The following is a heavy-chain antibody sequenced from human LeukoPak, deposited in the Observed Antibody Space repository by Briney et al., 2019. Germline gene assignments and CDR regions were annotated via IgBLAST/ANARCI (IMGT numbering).Heavy chain of an antibody. D-gene: IGHD5/OR15-5a*01. J-gene: IGHJ5*02. Sequence: PGGSLRLSCTASGFTFGDYAMSWVRQAPGKGLEWVGFIRSKAYGGTTEYAASVKGRFTISRDDSKSIAYLQMNSLKTEDTAVYYCCLRNQKNWFDPWGQGTLVTVSS. CDR3: CLRNQKNWFDP. V-gene: IGHV3-49*04. CDR1: GFTFGDYA. CDR2: IRSKAYGGTT.